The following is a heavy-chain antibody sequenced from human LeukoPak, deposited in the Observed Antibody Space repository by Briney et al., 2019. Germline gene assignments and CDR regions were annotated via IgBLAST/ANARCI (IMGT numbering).Heavy chain of an antibody. Sequence: PGGSLRLSSAASGFTFCRSEMKWVRQAPGKGLEWVSYVSSGGTSTYYADSVKGRFTISRDNAKNSLYLQMNSLRAEDTAVYYCARDRSSMIGGDFDYWGQGTLVTVSS. CDR1: GFTFCRSE. CDR2: VSSGGTST. V-gene: IGHV3-48*03. CDR3: ARDRSSMIGGDFDY. D-gene: IGHD3-16*01. J-gene: IGHJ4*02.